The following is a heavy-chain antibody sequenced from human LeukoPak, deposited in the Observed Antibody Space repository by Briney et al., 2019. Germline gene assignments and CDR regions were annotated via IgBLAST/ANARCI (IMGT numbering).Heavy chain of an antibody. CDR3: ARLLPASRHYFDY. CDR1: GLIVSSDY. J-gene: IGHJ4*02. V-gene: IGHV3-53*01. CDR2: IYGGGAT. Sequence: GGSLRLSCAASGLIVSSDYLAWVRQAPGKGLEWISVIYGGGATYYADSVQGRFTIFRDSSGNALYLQMNSLRVEDTAVYYCARLLPASRHYFDYWGQGTLVSVSS. D-gene: IGHD6-6*01.